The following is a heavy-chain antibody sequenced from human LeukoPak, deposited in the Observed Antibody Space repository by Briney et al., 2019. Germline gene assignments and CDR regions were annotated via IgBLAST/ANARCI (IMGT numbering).Heavy chain of an antibody. CDR3: AKGIAAAGGH. CDR1: GFTFSSYS. CDR2: ISGSSTST. Sequence: PGGSLRLSCAASGFTFSSYSMSWVRQAPGKGLEWVSDISGSSTSTYYADSVKGRFTISRDNTRNTLYLQMNSLRAEDTAVYYCAKGIAAAGGHWGQGTMVTVSS. D-gene: IGHD6-13*01. V-gene: IGHV3-23*01. J-gene: IGHJ3*01.